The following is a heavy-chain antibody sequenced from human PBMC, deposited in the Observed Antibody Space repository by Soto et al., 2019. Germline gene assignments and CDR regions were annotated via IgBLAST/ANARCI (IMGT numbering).Heavy chain of an antibody. Sequence: GASVKVSCKASGYTFTGYYMHWVRQAPGQGLEWMGWINPNSGGTNYAQKFQGWVTMTRDTSISTAYMELNSLRPEDTAVYYCARNFKYCPNGVCYLHYLAMDVWGPGTTVTVSS. J-gene: IGHJ6*02. D-gene: IGHD2-8*01. V-gene: IGHV1-2*04. CDR3: ARNFKYCPNGVCYLHYLAMDV. CDR2: INPNSGGT. CDR1: GYTFTGYY.